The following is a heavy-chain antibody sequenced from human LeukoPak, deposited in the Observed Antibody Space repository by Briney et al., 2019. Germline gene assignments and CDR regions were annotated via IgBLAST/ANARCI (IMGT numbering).Heavy chain of an antibody. CDR1: SYTFTRYG. CDR2: INPNSGGT. Sequence: ASVKVSCKASSYTFTRYGISWVRQAPGQGLEWMGWINPNSGGTNYAQKLQGRVTMTRDTSISTAYMELSRLRSDDTAVYYCAREVRIAVAGTFDYWGQGTLVTVSS. V-gene: IGHV1-2*02. J-gene: IGHJ4*02. D-gene: IGHD6-19*01. CDR3: AREVRIAVAGTFDY.